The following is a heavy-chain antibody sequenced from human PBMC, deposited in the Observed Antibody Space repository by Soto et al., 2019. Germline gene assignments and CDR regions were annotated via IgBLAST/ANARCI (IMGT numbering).Heavy chain of an antibody. CDR1: GFTFSSYA. CDR3: ARWDY. J-gene: IGHJ4*02. V-gene: IGHV3-23*01. Sequence: EVQLLESGGGLVQPGGSLRLSCAASGFTFSSYAMHWVRQAPGKGLEWVSTTSNTYSTYYADSVKGRFTISRDHSKNPLVLQMNSLRAEDTAVYYCARWDYWGQGTLVTVSS. CDR2: TSNTYST.